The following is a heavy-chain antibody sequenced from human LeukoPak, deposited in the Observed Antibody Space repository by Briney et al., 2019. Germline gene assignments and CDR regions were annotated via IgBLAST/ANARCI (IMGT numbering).Heavy chain of an antibody. Sequence: SETLSLTCTVSGGSISSYYWSWIRQPPGKGLEWIGYIYYSGSINYNPSLKSRVTISVDTSKNQFSLKLSSVTAADTAVYYCARWVFCSSTSCTDAFDIWGQGTMVTVSS. CDR1: GGSISSYY. CDR2: IYYSGSI. CDR3: ARWVFCSSTSCTDAFDI. D-gene: IGHD2-2*01. V-gene: IGHV4-59*01. J-gene: IGHJ3*02.